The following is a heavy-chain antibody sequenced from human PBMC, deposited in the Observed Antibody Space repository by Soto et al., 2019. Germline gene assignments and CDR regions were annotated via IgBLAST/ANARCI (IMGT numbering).Heavy chain of an antibody. CDR1: GGTCSSYA. Sequence: QVQLVQSGAEVKKPGSSVKVSCKASGGTCSSYAISWVRQAPGQGLEWMGGIIPIFGTANYAQKFQGRVTITAADSTSTAYMELSSLRSKDTAVYYCARERGYSGYYPVGTFDIWGQGTMVTVSS. V-gene: IGHV1-69*01. CDR3: ARERGYSGYYPVGTFDI. J-gene: IGHJ3*02. CDR2: IIPIFGTA. D-gene: IGHD3-22*01.